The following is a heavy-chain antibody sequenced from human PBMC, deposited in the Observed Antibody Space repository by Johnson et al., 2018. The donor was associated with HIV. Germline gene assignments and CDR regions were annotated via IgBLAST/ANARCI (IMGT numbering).Heavy chain of an antibody. Sequence: QVQLVESGGGVVQPGRSLRLSCAASGFTFSSYAMHWVRQAPGKGLEWVAVISYDGSSKYYADSVKGRFTISRDNSKNTLYLQMNSLRAGDTAVYYCARAGSSPAANDAFDIWGQGT. CDR3: ARAGSSPAANDAFDI. CDR1: GFTFSSYA. J-gene: IGHJ3*02. D-gene: IGHD6-13*01. V-gene: IGHV3-30-3*01. CDR2: ISYDGSSK.